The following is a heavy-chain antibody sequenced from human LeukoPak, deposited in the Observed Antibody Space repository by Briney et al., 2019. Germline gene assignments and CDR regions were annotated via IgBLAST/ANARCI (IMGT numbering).Heavy chain of an antibody. D-gene: IGHD6-25*01. J-gene: IGHJ6*03. V-gene: IGHV3-30*02. CDR3: AKEPYSSAYYFYYMDV. Sequence: PGGSLRLSCVASGFTFSTCGMHWVRQAPGKGLEWVAFIRYGGSDIYYGDSVKGRFTISRDNSKNTLYLQMNSLRGEDTAVYYCAKEPYSSAYYFYYMDVWGKGTTVTVSS. CDR2: IRYGGSDI. CDR1: GFTFSTCG.